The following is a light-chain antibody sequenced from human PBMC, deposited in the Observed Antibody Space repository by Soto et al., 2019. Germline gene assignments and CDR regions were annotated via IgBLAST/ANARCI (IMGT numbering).Light chain of an antibody. CDR3: AAWDDSLNAL. J-gene: IGLJ2*01. CDR1: SSNIGSNT. Sequence: QSVLTQPPSASGTPGQRVTISCSGSSSNIGSNTVNWYQQLPGTAPKLLIYSNNQRPSGVPDRFSGSKSGNSASLAISGLQSEDEADYYCAAWDDSLNALFGGGTKLTVL. V-gene: IGLV1-44*01. CDR2: SNN.